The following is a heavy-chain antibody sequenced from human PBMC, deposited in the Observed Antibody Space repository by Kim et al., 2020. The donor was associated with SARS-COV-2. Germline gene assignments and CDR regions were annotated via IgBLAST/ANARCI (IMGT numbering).Heavy chain of an antibody. CDR1: GFTFSSYA. CDR3: ARAPRAATGDAFDI. D-gene: IGHD6-25*01. J-gene: IGHJ3*02. V-gene: IGHV3-30-3*01. CDR2: ISYDGSNK. Sequence: GGSLRLSCAASGFTFSSYAMHWVRQAPGKGLEWVAVISYDGSNKYYADSVKGRFTISRDNSKNTLYLQMNSLRAEDTAVYYCARAPRAATGDAFDIWGQGTMVTVSS.